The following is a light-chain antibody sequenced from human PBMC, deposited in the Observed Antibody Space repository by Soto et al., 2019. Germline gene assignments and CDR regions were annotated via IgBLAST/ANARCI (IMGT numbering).Light chain of an antibody. V-gene: IGKV1-5*03. CDR2: KAS. J-gene: IGKJ4*01. CDR1: QSISSW. Sequence: DIQMTQSPSTLSASVGDRVTITCRASQSISSWLAWYQQKPGKAPKLLIYKASSLESGVPSRFSGSGSGTEFTLTISSLQPDDFATYYCQQYNSVSLLTFGGGTKVAIK. CDR3: QQYNSVSLLT.